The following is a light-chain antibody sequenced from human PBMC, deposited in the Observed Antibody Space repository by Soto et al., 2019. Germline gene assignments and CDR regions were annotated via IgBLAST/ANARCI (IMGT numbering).Light chain of an antibody. CDR2: DDN. CDR3: AAWDDSLSGYV. V-gene: IGLV1-40*01. J-gene: IGLJ1*01. Sequence: QSVLTQPPSVSGAPGQRVTISCTGSTSNIGAGYDLHWYQQLPGTAPKLLIYDDNNRPSGVPDRFSGSKSGTSASLAISGLRSEDEADYYCAAWDDSLSGYVFGTGTKVTVL. CDR1: TSNIGAGYD.